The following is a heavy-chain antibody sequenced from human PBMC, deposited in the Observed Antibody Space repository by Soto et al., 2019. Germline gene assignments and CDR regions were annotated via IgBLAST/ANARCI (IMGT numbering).Heavy chain of an antibody. CDR3: ARHWLRDTTVISNYYYYYGMDV. D-gene: IGHD4-17*01. Sequence: SETLSLTCTVSGGSISSSSYYWGWIRQPPGKGLEWIGSIYYSGSTYYNPSLKSRVTISVDTSKNQFSLKLSSVTAADTAVYYCARHWLRDTTVISNYYYYYGMDVWGQGTTVTVSS. CDR1: GGSISSSSYY. V-gene: IGHV4-39*01. CDR2: IYYSGST. J-gene: IGHJ6*02.